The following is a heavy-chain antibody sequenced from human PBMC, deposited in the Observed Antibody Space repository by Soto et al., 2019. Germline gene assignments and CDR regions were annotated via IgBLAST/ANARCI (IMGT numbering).Heavy chain of an antibody. CDR2: VDYSGNNQ. V-gene: IGHV3-21*06. Sequence: PGGSLRLSCAASGFTVDYGMTWVRQAPGKGLEWISTVDYSGNNQHYADSMKGRFTISRDNAKNSLYLEMNSLRAEDTAVYYCARESEDLTSNFDYWGQGTLVTVSS. CDR3: ARESEDLTSNFDY. J-gene: IGHJ4*02. CDR1: GFTVDYG.